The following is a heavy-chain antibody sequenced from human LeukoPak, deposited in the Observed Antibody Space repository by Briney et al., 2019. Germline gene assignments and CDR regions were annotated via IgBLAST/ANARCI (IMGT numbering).Heavy chain of an antibody. CDR2: ISSSSSTI. V-gene: IGHV3-48*01. CDR1: GFTFSSYS. Sequence: PGGSLRLSCAASGFTFSSYSMNWVRQAPGKGLEWVSSISSSSSTIYYADSVKGRFTISRDNAKNSLYLQMNSLRAEDTAVYYCARDTAMANELTPFDYWGQGTLVTVSS. CDR3: ARDTAMANELTPFDY. J-gene: IGHJ4*02. D-gene: IGHD5-18*01.